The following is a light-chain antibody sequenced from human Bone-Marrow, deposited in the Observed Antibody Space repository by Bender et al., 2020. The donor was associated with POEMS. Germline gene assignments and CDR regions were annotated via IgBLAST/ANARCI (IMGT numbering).Light chain of an antibody. CDR1: KLGDKY. CDR2: ENS. J-gene: IGLJ1*01. Sequence: SYELTRPPSVSVSPGQTASITCSGDKLGDKYAYWYQQKPGQSPFLVIYENSKRPSGIPERFSGSNSGNTATLTISGTQAMDEADYYCQAWDNSTPYVFGTGTKVTVL. CDR3: QAWDNSTPYV. V-gene: IGLV3-1*01.